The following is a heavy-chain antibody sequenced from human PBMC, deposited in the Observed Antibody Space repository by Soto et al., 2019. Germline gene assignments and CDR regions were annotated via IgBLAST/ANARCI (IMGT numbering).Heavy chain of an antibody. Sequence: QITLKASGPTVVKPTETLTLTCTFSGFSLTTSEVGVCWVRQSPGQAPEWLALIYWDDDKRYSTSLNSRLIITKDTSKIQVVLTMANVDPADTATYYCAHRVLRTVFGLVTTTAIYFDFWGPGTPVVVSS. D-gene: IGHD3-3*01. CDR2: IYWDDDK. CDR1: GFSLTTSEVG. J-gene: IGHJ4*02. CDR3: AHRVLRTVFGLVTTTAIYFDF. V-gene: IGHV2-5*02.